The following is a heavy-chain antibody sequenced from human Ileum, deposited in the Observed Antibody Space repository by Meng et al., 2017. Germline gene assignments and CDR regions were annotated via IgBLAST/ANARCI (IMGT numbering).Heavy chain of an antibody. CDR1: GGSISSYY. J-gene: IGHJ4*02. Sequence: QVQLQESGPGLVKPSETLSLTCTVSGGSISSYYWSWIRQPPGKGLEWIGYIYYSGSTNYNPSLKSRVTISVDTSKNQISLKLSSVTAADTAVYYCARDYCSSTTCALDYWGQGTLVTVSS. CDR3: ARDYCSSTTCALDY. CDR2: IYYSGST. D-gene: IGHD2-2*01. V-gene: IGHV4-59*01.